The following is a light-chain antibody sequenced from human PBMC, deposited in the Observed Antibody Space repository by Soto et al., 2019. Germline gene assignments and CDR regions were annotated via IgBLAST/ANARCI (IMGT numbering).Light chain of an antibody. CDR3: SSYGGSNNLV. CDR2: EVI. J-gene: IGLJ2*01. V-gene: IGLV2-8*01. Sequence: QSALTQPPSASGSPGQSVTISYTGTSSDVGGYKFVSWYQQHPGKAPKLIIYEVIKRPSGVPDRFSGSKSGNTASLTVSGLQAEDEGDYYCSSYGGSNNLVFGGGTQLTVL. CDR1: SSDVGGYKF.